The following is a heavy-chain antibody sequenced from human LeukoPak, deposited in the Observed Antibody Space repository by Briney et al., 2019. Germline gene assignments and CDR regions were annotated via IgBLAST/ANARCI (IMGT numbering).Heavy chain of an antibody. Sequence: PSETLSLTCTVSGGSISSSSYYWGWIRQPPRKGLEWIGSIYYSGSTYYNPSLKSRVTISVDTSKNQFSLKLSSVAAADTAVYYCARVTFKDALAYCGGDCPSDYFDYWGQGTLVTVSS. J-gene: IGHJ4*02. V-gene: IGHV4-39*07. CDR3: ARVTFKDALAYCGGDCPSDYFDY. D-gene: IGHD2-21*02. CDR2: IYYSGST. CDR1: GGSISSSSYY.